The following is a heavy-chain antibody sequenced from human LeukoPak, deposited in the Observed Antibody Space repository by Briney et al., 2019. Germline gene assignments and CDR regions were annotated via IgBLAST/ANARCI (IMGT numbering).Heavy chain of an antibody. V-gene: IGHV4-30-2*01. Sequence: SQTLCLTCTVSGGPISSGGYYWSWIRQPPGKGLEWIGYIYHSGSTYYNPSLKSRVIISVDRSKNQFSLKLSSVTAADTAVYYCARVTSAVGSGRFYDSSGYPDYWGQGTLVTVSS. J-gene: IGHJ4*02. CDR1: GGPISSGGYY. D-gene: IGHD3-22*01. CDR2: IYHSGST. CDR3: ARVTSAVGSGRFYDSSGYPDY.